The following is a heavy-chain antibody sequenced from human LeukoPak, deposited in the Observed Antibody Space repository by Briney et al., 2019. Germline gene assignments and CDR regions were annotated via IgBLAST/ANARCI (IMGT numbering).Heavy chain of an antibody. D-gene: IGHD1-1*01. V-gene: IGHV3-48*01. J-gene: IGHJ6*03. CDR3: AKRDASGTGSGYYYMDV. CDR1: GFTFSSYS. CDR2: ISSSSSII. Sequence: QTGGSLRLSCAASGFTFSSYSMNWVRQAPGKGLEWVSYISSSSSIIYYADSVKGRFTISRDNAKNSLYLQMNSLRVEDTAVYYCAKRDASGTGSGYYYMDVWGKGTTVTVSS.